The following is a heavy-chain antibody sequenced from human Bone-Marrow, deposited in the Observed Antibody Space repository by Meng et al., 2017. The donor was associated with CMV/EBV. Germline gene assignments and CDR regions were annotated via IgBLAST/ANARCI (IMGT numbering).Heavy chain of an antibody. Sequence: GSLRLSCAVYGGSFSGYYWSWIRQPPGKGLEWIGEINHSGSTNYNPSLKSRVTISVGTSKNQFSLKLSSVTAADTAVYYCARGFRYSYGSNWVWLDPWGQGTLVTVSS. CDR3: ARGFRYSYGSNWVWLDP. V-gene: IGHV4-34*01. D-gene: IGHD5-18*01. CDR1: GGSFSGYY. J-gene: IGHJ5*02. CDR2: INHSGST.